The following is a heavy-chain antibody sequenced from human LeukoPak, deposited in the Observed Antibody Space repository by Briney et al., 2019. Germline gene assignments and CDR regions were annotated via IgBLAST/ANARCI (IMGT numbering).Heavy chain of an antibody. Sequence: ASVKVSCKASGCTFTSYYMHWVRRAPGQGLGWMGIINPSGGSTSYAQKFQGRVTMTRDTSTSTVYMELSSLRSEDTAVYYCARQTYYDFWSGYYRGYFDYWGQGTLVTVSS. J-gene: IGHJ4*02. CDR1: GCTFTSYY. D-gene: IGHD3-3*01. V-gene: IGHV1-46*01. CDR2: INPSGGST. CDR3: ARQTYYDFWSGYYRGYFDY.